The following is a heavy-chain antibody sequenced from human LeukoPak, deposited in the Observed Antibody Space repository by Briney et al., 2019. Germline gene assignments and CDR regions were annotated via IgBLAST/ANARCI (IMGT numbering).Heavy chain of an antibody. J-gene: IGHJ4*02. CDR3: ARQRRLLPDY. Sequence: PSETLSLTCAVSGYSISSGYYWGWIRQPPGKGLEWIGSIYHSGSTYYNPSLKSRVTISVDTSKNQFSLKLSSVTAADTAVYYCARQRRLLPDYWGQGTLVTVSS. D-gene: IGHD3-22*01. CDR1: GYSISSGYY. CDR2: IYHSGST. V-gene: IGHV4-38-2*01.